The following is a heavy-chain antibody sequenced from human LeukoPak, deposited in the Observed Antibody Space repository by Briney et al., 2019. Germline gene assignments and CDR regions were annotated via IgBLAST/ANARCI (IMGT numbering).Heavy chain of an antibody. CDR2: VYNSGTT. V-gene: IGHV4-59*01. J-gene: IGHJ4*02. D-gene: IGHD6-19*01. CDR3: AQTTGWPGFDY. CDR1: GASISRYY. Sequence: SETLSLTCTASGASISRYYWSWIRQPPGKGLEWIGYVYNSGTTNYNPSLKSRVTISVDTSKNQFSLKLTSVTAADTAVYYCAQTTGWPGFDYWGQGTLVAVSS.